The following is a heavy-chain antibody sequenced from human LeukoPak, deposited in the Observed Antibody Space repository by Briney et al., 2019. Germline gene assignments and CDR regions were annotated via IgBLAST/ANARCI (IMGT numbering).Heavy chain of an antibody. D-gene: IGHD3-16*01. J-gene: IGHJ4*02. CDR3: AREGGDWGEGYFDY. V-gene: IGHV3-11*01. Sequence: GGSLRLSCAASGFTFSDSYMSWIRQVPGKGLEWISYISSGGDTVYYADSVKGRFTISRDNAKNSLYLQMNSLRAEDTAVYYCAREGGDWGEGYFDYWGQGTLVTVSS. CDR1: GFTFSDSY. CDR2: ISSGGDTV.